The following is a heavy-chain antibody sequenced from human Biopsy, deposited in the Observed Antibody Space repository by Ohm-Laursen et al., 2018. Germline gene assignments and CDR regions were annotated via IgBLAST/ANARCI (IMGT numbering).Heavy chain of an antibody. CDR1: GGSISGSS. Sequence: GTLSLTCTVSGGSISGSSWSWIRQAPGKGLEWIGYISYSRDTNYNPSLKSRITISVDTSKNQFSLKLTSVTAADTAVYYCAKHGSGWMGDDAFHIWGQGTMVTVSS. V-gene: IGHV4-59*08. D-gene: IGHD6-19*01. CDR3: AKHGSGWMGDDAFHI. CDR2: ISYSRDT. J-gene: IGHJ3*02.